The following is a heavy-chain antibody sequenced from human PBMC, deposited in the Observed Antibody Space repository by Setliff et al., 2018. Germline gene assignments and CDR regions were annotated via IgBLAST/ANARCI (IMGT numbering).Heavy chain of an antibody. CDR3: ARDHAPVPTARQVYYSLDV. CDR2: MYYSGNT. Sequence: SETLSLTCTVSGDSMSNYYWNWIRQPPGKGLEWIGYMYYSGNTNYNPSLKSRVTISIDPSKNQFSLRLSSVTAADTAVYYCARDHAPVPTARQVYYSLDVWGKGTTVTVSS. V-gene: IGHV4-59*08. D-gene: IGHD2-2*01. J-gene: IGHJ6*03. CDR1: GDSMSNYY.